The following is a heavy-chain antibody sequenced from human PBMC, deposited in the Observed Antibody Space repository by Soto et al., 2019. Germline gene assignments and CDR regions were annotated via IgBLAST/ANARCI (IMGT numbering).Heavy chain of an antibody. CDR1: GGSFSGYY. CDR3: ARGRGVWGSYHYNRFAS. D-gene: IGHD3-16*02. J-gene: IGHJ5*01. V-gene: IGHV4-34*01. CDR2: INHSGST. Sequence: SETLSLTCAVYGGSFSGYYWSWIRQPPGKGLEWIGEINHSGSTNYNPSLKSRVTISVDTSKNQFSLKLSSVTAADTAVYYCARGRGVWGSYHYNRFASWGQGTLVTVSS.